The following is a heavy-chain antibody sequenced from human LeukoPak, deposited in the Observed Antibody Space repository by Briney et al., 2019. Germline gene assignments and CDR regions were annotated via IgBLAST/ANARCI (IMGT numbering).Heavy chain of an antibody. CDR3: ARDSDRFTMVTNFDF. J-gene: IGHJ4*02. CDR1: GFTFSSYW. Sequence: PGGSLRLSCAASGFTFSSYWMSWVRQAPGKGLEWVANIKQDGSEKYYVDSVKGRFTISRDNAKNSLYLQMNSLRAENTAMYYCARDSDRFTMVTNFDFWGQGTLVTVSS. CDR2: IKQDGSEK. D-gene: IGHD4-17*01. V-gene: IGHV3-7*01.